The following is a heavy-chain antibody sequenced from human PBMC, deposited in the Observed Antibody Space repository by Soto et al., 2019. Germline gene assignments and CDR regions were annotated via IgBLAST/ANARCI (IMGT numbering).Heavy chain of an antibody. J-gene: IGHJ3*02. Sequence: RGESLKISCKGSGYSFTSYWIGWVRQMPGKGLEWMGIIYPGDSDTRYSPSFQGQVTISADKSISTAYLQWSSLKASDTAMYYCASGYCSGGSCYHAFDIWGQGTMVTVSS. V-gene: IGHV5-51*01. D-gene: IGHD2-15*01. CDR2: IYPGDSDT. CDR3: ASGYCSGGSCYHAFDI. CDR1: GYSFTSYW.